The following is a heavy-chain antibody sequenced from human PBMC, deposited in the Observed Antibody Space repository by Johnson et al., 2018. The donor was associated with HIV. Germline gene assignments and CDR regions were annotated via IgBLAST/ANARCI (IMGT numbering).Heavy chain of an antibody. D-gene: IGHD3-22*01. CDR1: GFTFSYYG. J-gene: IGHJ3*02. CDR3: AKDVGNYWPDSFDI. V-gene: IGHV3-30*02. Sequence: QMLLVESGGGVVQPGGSLRLSCATSGFTFSYYGLHWVRQAPGVGLEWVAFTRYDGSNKYYADSVQGRFTISRDKSENTLYLQMNSLRDEDTAVYYCAKDVGNYWPDSFDIWGQGTMVTVSS. CDR2: TRYDGSNK.